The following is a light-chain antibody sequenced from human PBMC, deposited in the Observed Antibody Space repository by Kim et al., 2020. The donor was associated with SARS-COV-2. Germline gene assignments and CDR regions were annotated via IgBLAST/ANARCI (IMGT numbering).Light chain of an antibody. CDR2: GAS. CDR1: QSVTSSS. J-gene: IGKJ1*01. Sequence: EIVLTQSPGTLSLSPGERATLSCRASQSVTSSSLAWYQQKPGQAPRLLIYGASSRATGIPDRFSGSGSGTDFTLTISRPEPEDFAVYYCQDYGSSRTFGQGTKVDIK. V-gene: IGKV3-20*01. CDR3: QDYGSSRT.